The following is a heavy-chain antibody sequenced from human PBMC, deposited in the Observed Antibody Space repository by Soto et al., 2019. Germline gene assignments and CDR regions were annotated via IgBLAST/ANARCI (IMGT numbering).Heavy chain of an antibody. CDR1: GFTVSSNY. CDR3: AREIGRGAAQTNYMDV. CDR2: IYSGGST. D-gene: IGHD6-6*01. Sequence: ESGGGLVQPGGSLRLSCAASGFTVSSNYMSWFRQAPGKGLERVSVIYSGGSTFYADSVKGRFTTSRDNSKKTVYLQRNSLRAEHAGVYYCAREIGRGAAQTNYMDVWGKGTTFTVS. J-gene: IGHJ6*03. V-gene: IGHV3-66*01.